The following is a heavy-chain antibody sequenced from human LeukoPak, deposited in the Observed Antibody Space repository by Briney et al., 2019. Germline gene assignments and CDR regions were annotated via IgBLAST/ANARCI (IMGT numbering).Heavy chain of an antibody. D-gene: IGHD3-22*01. CDR2: IYSGGGT. CDR1: GFAVSSNY. V-gene: IGHV3-53*01. Sequence: GGSLRLSCAASGFAVSSNYMNWVRQAPGKGLEWVSIIYSGGGTYYANSVKGRFTISRDNSKNTLYLQMNSLRDEDTAVYYCARGGYYYDSSDYYHDAFDIWGQGTMVTVSS. CDR3: ARGGYYYDSSDYYHDAFDI. J-gene: IGHJ3*02.